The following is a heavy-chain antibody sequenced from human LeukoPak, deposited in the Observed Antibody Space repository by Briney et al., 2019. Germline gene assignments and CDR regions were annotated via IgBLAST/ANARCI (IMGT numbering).Heavy chain of an antibody. J-gene: IGHJ4*02. CDR1: GFTFSSYA. D-gene: IGHD6-6*01. CDR2: ILYDGSNK. Sequence: GGSLRLSCAASGFTFSSYAMHWVRQAPGRGLEWVAIILYDGSNKYYADSVKGRFTISRDNSKNTLYLQMNSLRAEDTAVYYCARDRASGREFDYWGQGTLVTVSS. V-gene: IGHV3-30-3*01. CDR3: ARDRASGREFDY.